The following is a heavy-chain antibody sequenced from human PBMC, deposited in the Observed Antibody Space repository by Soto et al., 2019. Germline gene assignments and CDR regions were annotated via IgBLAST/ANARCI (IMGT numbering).Heavy chain of an antibody. CDR2: TYYRSKWYN. V-gene: IGHV6-1*01. CDR3: ARESYGSGSYDGMDV. J-gene: IGHJ6*02. CDR1: GDSVSSNNAA. Sequence: QVQLQQSGPGLVKPSQTLSLTCVISGDSVSSNNAAWNWIRQSPSSGLEWLGRTYYRSKWYNDYAVSVKSRIDITPDPSKNQFSLKLNSVSLEDTAMYYCARESYGSGSYDGMDVWGQGTTVTVSS. D-gene: IGHD3-10*01.